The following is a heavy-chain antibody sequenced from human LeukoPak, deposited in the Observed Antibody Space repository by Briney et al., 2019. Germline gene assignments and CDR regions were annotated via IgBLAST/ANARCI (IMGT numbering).Heavy chain of an antibody. D-gene: IGHD1-1*01. J-gene: IGHJ2*01. CDR2: ISSSGSTI. CDR1: GFTFTSHW. CDR3: ATALNDRYFDL. V-gene: IGHV3-11*04. Sequence: PGGSLRLSCAAPGFTFTSHWMSWVRQAPGKGLEWVSYISSSGSTIYYADSVKGRFTVSRDNAKNSLFLQMNGLRAEDTAVYYCATALNDRYFDLWGRGTLVTVSS.